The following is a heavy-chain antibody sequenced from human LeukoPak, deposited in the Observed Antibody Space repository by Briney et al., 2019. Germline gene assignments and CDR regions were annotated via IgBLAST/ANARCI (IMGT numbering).Heavy chain of an antibody. J-gene: IGHJ6*03. D-gene: IGHD3-16*02. Sequence: GESLKISCQVSGYSFTSYWIAWVRQMPGKGLEWMGIIYPGDSNTRYSPSFQGQVTISVDTSKNQFSLKLSSVTAADTAVYYCARLYQYVWGSYRYYYYYMDVWGKGTTVTVSS. V-gene: IGHV5-51*01. CDR3: ARLYQYVWGSYRYYYYYMDV. CDR2: IYPGDSNT. CDR1: GYSFTSYW.